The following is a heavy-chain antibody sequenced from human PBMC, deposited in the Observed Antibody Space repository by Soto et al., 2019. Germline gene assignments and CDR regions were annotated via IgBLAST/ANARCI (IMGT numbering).Heavy chain of an antibody. D-gene: IGHD1-26*01. V-gene: IGHV4-34*01. CDR1: GGSFSGYY. CDR3: ARGPKGEVGGTWYYYAMDV. J-gene: IGHJ6*02. Sequence: SETLSLTCAVYGGSFSGYYWSWIRQPPGKGLEWIGEINHSGSTNYNPSLKSRVTISVDTSKKQFSLKLNSVTAADTAVYYCARGPKGEVGGTWYYYAMDVWGQGTTVTVSS. CDR2: INHSGST.